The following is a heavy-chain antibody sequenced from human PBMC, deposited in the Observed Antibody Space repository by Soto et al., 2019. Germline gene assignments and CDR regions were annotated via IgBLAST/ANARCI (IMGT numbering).Heavy chain of an antibody. CDR3: ATRGFTGQFDD. CDR1: GFTFSTYG. CDR2: TSYDGSNK. V-gene: IGHV3-30*03. J-gene: IGHJ4*02. Sequence: QVQLVESGGGVVQPGRSLRLSCAASGFTFSTYGMHWVRQAPGKGLEWVAVTSYDGSNKYYADSVKGRFTISRDNSKNTLYLQMSSLRAEDTAVYYCATRGFTGQFDDWGQGTLVTVSS. D-gene: IGHD3-16*01.